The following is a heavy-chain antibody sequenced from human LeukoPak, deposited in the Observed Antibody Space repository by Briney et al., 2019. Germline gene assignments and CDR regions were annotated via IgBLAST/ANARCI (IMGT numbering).Heavy chain of an antibody. Sequence: SETLSLTCTVSGGSISSGGYYWSWIRQHPGKGLEWIGYIYYSGSTYYNPSRKSRVTISVDTSKNQFSLKLSSVTAADTAVYYCSAGKGLWGFDYWGQGTLVTVSS. V-gene: IGHV4-31*03. CDR2: IYYSGST. D-gene: IGHD6-13*01. CDR1: GGSISSGGYY. CDR3: SAGKGLWGFDY. J-gene: IGHJ4*02.